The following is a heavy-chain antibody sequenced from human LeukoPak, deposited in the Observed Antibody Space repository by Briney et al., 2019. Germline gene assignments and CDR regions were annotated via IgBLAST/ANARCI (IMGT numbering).Heavy chain of an antibody. CDR3: ARQRGYSYGSHGFDY. D-gene: IGHD5-18*01. Sequence: GGSLRLSCAASGFTVSSNYMSWVRQAPGKGLEWVSVIYSGGSTYYADSVKGRFTISRDNSKNTLYLQMNSLRAEDTAVYYSARQRGYSYGSHGFDYWGQGTLVTVSS. J-gene: IGHJ4*02. V-gene: IGHV3-53*01. CDR1: GFTVSSNY. CDR2: IYSGGST.